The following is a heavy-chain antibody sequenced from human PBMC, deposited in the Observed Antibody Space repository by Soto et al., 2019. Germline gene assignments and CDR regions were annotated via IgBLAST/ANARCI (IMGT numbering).Heavy chain of an antibody. D-gene: IGHD1-26*01. CDR3: ARDGGSHSGGIDY. CDR1: GGTFSSYS. Sequence: QVQLVQSGAEVKKPGSSVKVSCKASGGTFSSYSINRVRQAPGQGLEWMGEIIPIFGTANYAQKFQGRVTITADESTSTAYMELSSLRSEGTAVYYCARDGGSHSGGIDYWGQGTLVTVSS. CDR2: IIPIFGTA. V-gene: IGHV1-69*01. J-gene: IGHJ4*02.